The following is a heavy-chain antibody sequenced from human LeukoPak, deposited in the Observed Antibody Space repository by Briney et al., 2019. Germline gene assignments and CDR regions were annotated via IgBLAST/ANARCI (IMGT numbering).Heavy chain of an antibody. Sequence: GASVKVSCKASGYTFTSYDINWVRQATGQGLEWMGWMNPNSGNTGYAQKFQGRVTITRNTSISTAYMELSSLRSEDTAVYYCARGGVLNYDILTGYYSNWFDPWGQGTLVTVSS. CDR3: ARGGVLNYDILTGYYSNWFDP. CDR1: GYTFTSYD. J-gene: IGHJ5*02. V-gene: IGHV1-8*03. D-gene: IGHD3-9*01. CDR2: MNPNSGNT.